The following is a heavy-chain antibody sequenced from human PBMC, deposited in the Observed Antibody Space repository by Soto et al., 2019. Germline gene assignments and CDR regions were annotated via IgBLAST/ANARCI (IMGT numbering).Heavy chain of an antibody. CDR3: ARDEQLVAFHYYYGMDV. CDR1: GLTFSSYS. J-gene: IGHJ6*02. D-gene: IGHD6-6*01. CDR2: ISSSSSYI. Sequence: PGVSLRLSCAASGLTFSSYSMNWVRQAPGKGLEWVSSISSSSSYIYYADSVKGRFTISRDNAKNSLYLQMNSLRAEDTAVYYCARDEQLVAFHYYYGMDVWGQGTTVTVSS. V-gene: IGHV3-21*01.